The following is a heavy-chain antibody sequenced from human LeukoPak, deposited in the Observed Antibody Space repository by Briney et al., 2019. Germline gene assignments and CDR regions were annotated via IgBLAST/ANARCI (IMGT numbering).Heavy chain of an antibody. D-gene: IGHD5-18*01. V-gene: IGHV3-7*05. J-gene: IGHJ3*02. CDR3: ARAMDTAMANAFDI. CDR1: GFSFSDNW. Sequence: GGSLTLSCAASGFSFSDNWMSWVRQAPGKGLEWVANIKEDGSEKNYVDSVKGRFTISRDNAKNSLYLQMSSLRSEDTAVYYCARAMDTAMANAFDIWGQGTTVAVSS. CDR2: IKEDGSEK.